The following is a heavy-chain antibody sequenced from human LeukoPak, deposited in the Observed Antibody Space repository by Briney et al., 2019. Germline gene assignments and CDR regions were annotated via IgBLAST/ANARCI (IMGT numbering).Heavy chain of an antibody. CDR1: GGSISSSY. Sequence: SETLSLTCTVSGGSISSSYWSWIRQPPGKGLEWIGYIYYSGSTSYNPSLQSRVTISVDTSKNQFSLRLNSVTAADTAVYYCGRGGTPDYWGQGILVTVSS. CDR3: GRGGTPDY. D-gene: IGHD2-15*01. V-gene: IGHV4-59*08. J-gene: IGHJ4*02. CDR2: IYYSGST.